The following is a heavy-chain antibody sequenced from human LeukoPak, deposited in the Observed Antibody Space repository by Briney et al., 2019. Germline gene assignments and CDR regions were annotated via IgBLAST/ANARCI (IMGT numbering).Heavy chain of an antibody. J-gene: IGHJ4*02. CDR1: GGSISSSGYY. CDR2: IYYSGST. Sequence: SETLSLTCTVSGGSISSSGYYWGWIRQPPGKGLEWIASIYYSGSTYYNPSLKSRVTISVDTSKNQLSLKLSSLTAADTAVYYCARGRQLGFGASRYHPLDYWGQGILVTVPS. V-gene: IGHV4-39*01. D-gene: IGHD3-10*01. CDR3: ARGRQLGFGASRYHPLDY.